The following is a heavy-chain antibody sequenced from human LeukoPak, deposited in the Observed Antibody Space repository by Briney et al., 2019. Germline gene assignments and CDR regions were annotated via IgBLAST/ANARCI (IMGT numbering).Heavy chain of an antibody. CDR2: INHSGST. CDR3: ASAYYDFWSGYFPI. Sequence: SETLSLTCAVYGGSFSGYYWSWIRQPPGKGLEWIGEINHSGSTNYNPSLKSRDTMSVDTSKNQFSLKLSSVTAADTAVYYCASAYYDFWSGYFPIWGQGTMVTVSS. V-gene: IGHV4-34*01. J-gene: IGHJ3*02. D-gene: IGHD3-3*01. CDR1: GGSFSGYY.